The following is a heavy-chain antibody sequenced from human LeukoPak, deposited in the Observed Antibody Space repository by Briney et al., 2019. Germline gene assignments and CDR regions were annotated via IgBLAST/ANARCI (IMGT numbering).Heavy chain of an antibody. J-gene: IGHJ4*02. V-gene: IGHV1-2*04. D-gene: IGHD4-11*01. CDR3: ARCHDYSNSYFDY. Sequence: ASVKVSCKASGYTFTGYYMHWVRQAPGQGLEWMGWINPNSGGTNYAQKFQGWVTMTRDTSISTAYMELSRLRSDDTAVYYCARCHDYSNSYFDYWGQGTLVTVSS. CDR1: GYTFTGYY. CDR2: INPNSGGT.